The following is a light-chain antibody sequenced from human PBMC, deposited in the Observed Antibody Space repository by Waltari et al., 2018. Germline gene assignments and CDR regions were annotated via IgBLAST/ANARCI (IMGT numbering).Light chain of an antibody. CDR3: SSYAGSNNSYV. V-gene: IGLV2-8*01. CDR1: SSAVGGYNS. J-gene: IGLJ1*01. CDR2: EVS. Sequence: QSALTQPPPASGSPGQSVTIPCTGTSSAVGGYNSVPWYQQHPGKAPKLMIYEVSKRPSGVPDRFSGSKSGNTASLTVSGLQAEDEADYYCSSYAGSNNSYVFGTGTKVTVL.